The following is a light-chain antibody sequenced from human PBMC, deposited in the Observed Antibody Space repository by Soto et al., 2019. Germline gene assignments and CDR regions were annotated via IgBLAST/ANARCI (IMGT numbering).Light chain of an antibody. J-gene: IGKJ1*01. CDR1: QSISSW. CDR3: QQYNAYST. CDR2: KAS. Sequence: DVQMTQSSSALSGSVGDRVTITFRASQSISSWLAWYQQKPGKAPKLLIYKASSLESGVPSRFSGSGSGTEFTLTISSLQPDDFATYYCQQYNAYSTFGQGTRWIT. V-gene: IGKV1-5*03.